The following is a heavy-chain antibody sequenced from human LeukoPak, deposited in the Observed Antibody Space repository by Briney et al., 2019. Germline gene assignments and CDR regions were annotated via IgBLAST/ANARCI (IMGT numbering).Heavy chain of an antibody. CDR2: ISGGGTNV. Sequence: GGSLRLSCVASGFTFSGYEVHWVRQAPGKGLEWISYISGGGTNVDYADSVRGRFTISRDNAKNSLYLQMNSLRAEDTAVYYCAITSPRYCSRTSCFGGFFDYWGQGTLVTVSS. D-gene: IGHD2-2*01. CDR1: GFTFSGYE. V-gene: IGHV3-48*03. CDR3: AITSPRYCSRTSCFGGFFDY. J-gene: IGHJ4*02.